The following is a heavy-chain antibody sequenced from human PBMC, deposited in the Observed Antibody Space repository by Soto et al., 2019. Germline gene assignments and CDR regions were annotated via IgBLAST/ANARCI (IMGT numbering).Heavy chain of an antibody. D-gene: IGHD4-17*01. V-gene: IGHV4-34*01. Sequence: QVQLQQWGAGLLKPSETLSLTCAVYGGSFSGYYWSWIRQSPGKGLEWIGEINHSGSTNYNPSLKIRVTISIDTSKTQFSLKLRSVTAEDTAVYYCARYGNAGDYCWGVDPWGQGTLVTVSS. J-gene: IGHJ5*02. CDR2: INHSGST. CDR3: ARYGNAGDYCWGVDP. CDR1: GGSFSGYY.